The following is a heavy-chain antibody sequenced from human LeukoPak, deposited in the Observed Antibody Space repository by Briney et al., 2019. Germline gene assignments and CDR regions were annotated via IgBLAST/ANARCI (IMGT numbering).Heavy chain of an antibody. V-gene: IGHV3-23*01. J-gene: IGHJ4*02. Sequence: GGSLRLSCAASGFTFSSHGMNWVRQAPGKGLEWVSGITGSGANAYYADSVKGRFTISRDNSKNTLYLQMNSLRAEDTAVYYCAKDPLGGNPGDSGYWGQGTLVTVSS. CDR3: AKDPLGGNPGDSGY. D-gene: IGHD4-23*01. CDR1: GFTFSSHG. CDR2: ITGSGANA.